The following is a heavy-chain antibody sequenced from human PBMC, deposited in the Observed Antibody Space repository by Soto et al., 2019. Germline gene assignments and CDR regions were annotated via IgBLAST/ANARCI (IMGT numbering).Heavy chain of an antibody. D-gene: IGHD6-19*01. CDR3: AKEPTQYSSGWYLDWFDP. V-gene: IGHV3-30*18. Sequence: QVQLVESGGGVVQPGRSLRLSCAASGFTFSSYGMHWVRQAPGKGLEWVAVISYDGSNKYYADSVKGRFTISRDNSKNTLYLQMNSLRAEDTAVYYCAKEPTQYSSGWYLDWFDPWVQGTLVTVSS. J-gene: IGHJ5*02. CDR2: ISYDGSNK. CDR1: GFTFSSYG.